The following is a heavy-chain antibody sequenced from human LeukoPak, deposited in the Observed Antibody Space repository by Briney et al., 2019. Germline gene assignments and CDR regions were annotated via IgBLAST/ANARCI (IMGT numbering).Heavy chain of an antibody. CDR1: GYTFTIYY. CDR2: INPSGGST. D-gene: IGHD3-22*01. CDR3: ARSHSYYYDSSGYYSDY. Sequence: ASVTVSCKTSGYTFTIYYMHWVRQAPGQGLGWMGIINPSGGSTSYAQKFQGRVTMTRDTSTSTVYMELSSLRSEDTAVYYCARSHSYYYDSSGYYSDYWGQGTLVTVSS. J-gene: IGHJ4*02. V-gene: IGHV1-46*01.